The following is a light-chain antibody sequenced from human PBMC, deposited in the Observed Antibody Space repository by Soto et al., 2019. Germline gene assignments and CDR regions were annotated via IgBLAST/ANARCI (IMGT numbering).Light chain of an antibody. V-gene: IGKV1-5*01. J-gene: IGKJ2*01. CDR3: QQYTTYAYS. CDR1: QTVTNG. CDR2: DAS. Sequence: DIQMTQSPSTLSASVGDRVTITCRSIQTVTNGLAWDQRKPRKAPNLLIYDASRVQSGIPSRFSGRGSGTDVALTVSCLQPDDFATYYCQQYTTYAYSFGQGTELEIK.